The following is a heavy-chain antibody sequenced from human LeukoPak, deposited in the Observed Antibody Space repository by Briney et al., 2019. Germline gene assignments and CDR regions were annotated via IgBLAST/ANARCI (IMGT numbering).Heavy chain of an antibody. V-gene: IGHV3-21*01. CDR1: GFAFSTLT. Sequence: PGGSLRLSCAASGFAFSTLTMNWVRQAPGKGLELVSSISSTSSYIYYADSVKGRFTISRDNAKNSLYLQMNSLRAEDTAVYYCAKGALAAPLIHAEYFQHWGQGTLVTVSS. J-gene: IGHJ1*01. D-gene: IGHD6-13*01. CDR2: ISSTSSYI. CDR3: AKGALAAPLIHAEYFQH.